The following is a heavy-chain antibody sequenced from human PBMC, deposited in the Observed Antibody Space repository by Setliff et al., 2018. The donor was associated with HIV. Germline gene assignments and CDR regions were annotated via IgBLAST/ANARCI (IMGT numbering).Heavy chain of an antibody. CDR1: GYSISNGYY. J-gene: IGHJ6*03. CDR3: ARGGGTSSPIDYHYYIDV. V-gene: IGHV4-38-2*01. Sequence: PSETLSLTCAVSGYSISNGYYWVWIRQPPGKGLEWIGLIFHTGIAYYNPSLQSRVTISVDTSNNQFSLKLSSVTAADTAVYYCARGGGTSSPIDYHYYIDVWGKGTTVTVSS. CDR2: IFHTGIA. D-gene: IGHD6-6*01.